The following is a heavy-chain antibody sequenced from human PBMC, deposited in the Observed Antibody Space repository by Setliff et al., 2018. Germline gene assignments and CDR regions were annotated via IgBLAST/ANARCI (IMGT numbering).Heavy chain of an antibody. D-gene: IGHD2-21*01. V-gene: IGHV3-74*01. Sequence: GGSLRLSCATSGFTFSGNYMHWVRQAPGKGLVWASRINTDDGTTNYADSVQGRFTIFRDNAKNTVYMELNSLRVDDTAVYFCTRAFYCGRKCYRGFDYWGQGALVTVSS. CDR2: INTDDGTT. CDR1: GFTFSGNY. J-gene: IGHJ4*02. CDR3: TRAFYCGRKCYRGFDY.